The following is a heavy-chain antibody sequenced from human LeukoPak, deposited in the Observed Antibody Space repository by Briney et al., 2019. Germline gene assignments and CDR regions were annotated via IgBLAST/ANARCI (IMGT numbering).Heavy chain of an antibody. CDR1: GGSFSSYY. V-gene: IGHV4-59*08. D-gene: IGHD4-17*01. CDR2: IYYSGST. J-gene: IGHJ6*02. CDR3: ARMTKVNAFYYYSGIDV. Sequence: SETLSLTCAVYGGSFSSYYWSWIRQPPGKGLEWIGYIYYSGSTNYNPSLKSRVTISVDTSKNQFSLKLSSVTAADTVWYYWARMTKVNAFYYYSGIDVRGQGTTGTVSS.